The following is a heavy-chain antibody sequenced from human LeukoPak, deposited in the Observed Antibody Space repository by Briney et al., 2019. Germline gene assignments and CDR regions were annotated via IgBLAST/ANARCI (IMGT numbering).Heavy chain of an antibody. CDR2: ISHEGSFQ. CDR1: GFTFGSYG. CDR3: ARTREKWQVLDY. V-gene: IGHV3-30*03. D-gene: IGHD6-19*01. Sequence: GRSLRLSCAASGFTFGSYGMHWVRQAPGKGLEWLAVISHEGSFQNYADSVRGRFTVSKDNSKNMAYLQMNSLRPDDTAVYFCARTREKWQVLDYWGQGTLVTVSS. J-gene: IGHJ4*02.